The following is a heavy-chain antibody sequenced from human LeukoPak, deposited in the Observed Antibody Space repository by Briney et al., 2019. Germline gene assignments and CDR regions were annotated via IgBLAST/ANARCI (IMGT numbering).Heavy chain of an antibody. CDR3: AREGGDMDV. V-gene: IGHV6-1*01. CDR2: TYYRSKRFN. D-gene: IGHD1-26*01. J-gene: IGHJ6*02. CDR1: GDSISSNSAA. Sequence: PQTLLLPSGISGDSISSNSAAWNWIRQSPSRGLEWLGRTYYRSKRFNDYEVTVKSRITINPDTSKNQFSLQLDSVTPEDTAVYYCAREGGDMDVWGQGTTVTVSS.